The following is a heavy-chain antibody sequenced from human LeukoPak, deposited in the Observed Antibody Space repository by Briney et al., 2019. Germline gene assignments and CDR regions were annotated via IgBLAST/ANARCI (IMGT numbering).Heavy chain of an antibody. Sequence: KPGGSLRLSCAASVFSFSDYYMSWIRQAPGKGLEWVSSISNSGNTKNYADSVKGRFTVSRDNAKNSLYLQMNSLRAEDTAVYYCARDTKISVGTSIRTYYYFYMDVWGRGTTVTISS. D-gene: IGHD1-26*01. V-gene: IGHV3-11*01. CDR1: VFSFSDYY. CDR3: ARDTKISVGTSIRTYYYFYMDV. CDR2: ISNSGNTK. J-gene: IGHJ6*03.